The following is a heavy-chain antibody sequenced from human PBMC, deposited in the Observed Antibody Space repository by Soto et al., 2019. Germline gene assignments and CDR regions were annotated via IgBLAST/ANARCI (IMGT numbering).Heavy chain of an antibody. V-gene: IGHV1-69*13. D-gene: IGHD3-22*01. J-gene: IGHJ5*02. Sequence: SVKVSCKASGGTFSSYAISWVRQAPGQGLEWMGGIIPIFGTANYAQKFQGRVTITADESTSTAYMELSSLRSEDTAVYYCARDLSRDETYYYDSSGGNWFDPWGQGTLVTVSS. CDR1: GGTFSSYA. CDR2: IIPIFGTA. CDR3: ARDLSRDETYYYDSSGGNWFDP.